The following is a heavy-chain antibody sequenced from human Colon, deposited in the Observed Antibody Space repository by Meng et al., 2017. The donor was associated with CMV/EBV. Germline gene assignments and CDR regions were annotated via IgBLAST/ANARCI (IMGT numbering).Heavy chain of an antibody. V-gene: IGHV4-4*07. CDR1: GGSISSYY. D-gene: IGHD5-18*01. CDR3: ARAQYTYGYWIFDY. J-gene: IGHJ4*02. CDR2: IYPSGFP. Sequence: GRLQESGPGLVKPSETLSLSCTVSGGSISSYYWSWIRQPAGKGLEWIGRIYPSGFPKYKPSLESRVTMSADTSKNQISLKLTSVTAADTAVYYCARAQYTYGYWIFDYWGQGTLVTVSS.